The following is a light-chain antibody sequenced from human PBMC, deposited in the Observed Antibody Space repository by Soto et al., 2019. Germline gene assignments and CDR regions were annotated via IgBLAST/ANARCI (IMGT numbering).Light chain of an antibody. J-gene: IGKJ1*01. CDR1: QSVNSNY. CDR3: QQYDSSPPT. CDR2: GAS. V-gene: IGKV3-20*01. Sequence: EIVLTQSPGTLSLSPGGRATLSCRASQSVNSNYLAWYQRKPGQAPRLLIYGASNRATDIPYRFSASGSGTDFTLTITRLEPEDFAVYYCQQYDSSPPTFGQGTKVEIK.